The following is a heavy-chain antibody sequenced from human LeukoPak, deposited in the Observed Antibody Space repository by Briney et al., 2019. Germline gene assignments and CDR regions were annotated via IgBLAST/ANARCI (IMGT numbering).Heavy chain of an antibody. V-gene: IGHV4-59*01. Sequence: SETLSLTCTISDGSISSYYWNWIRQSPGKGLEWIGHIHYSGSTHYNPSLQSRVSISIDTSKNHFSPNLRSVTAVDTAVYYCARWGHFDTSGYFVVDYWGQGTLVTASS. J-gene: IGHJ4*02. CDR2: IHYSGST. D-gene: IGHD3-22*01. CDR3: ARWGHFDTSGYFVVDY. CDR1: DGSISSYY.